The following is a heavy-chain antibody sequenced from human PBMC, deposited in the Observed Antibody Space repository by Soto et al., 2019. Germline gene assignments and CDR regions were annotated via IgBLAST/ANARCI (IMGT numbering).Heavy chain of an antibody. D-gene: IGHD2-8*02. CDR2: IFHDGKT. CDR3: ARHEGWTGPDQ. CDR1: GASIGSGGW. J-gene: IGHJ5*02. V-gene: IGHV4-4*02. Sequence: QVHLQESGPGLVKPSETLSLTCAVSGASIGSGGWWSWVRQPPGKGLEWIAEIFHDGKTNYSPSLKSRVTISVDKSQNQFSLNVYSVTAADTAFYYCARHEGWTGPDQWGQGTLVTVSS.